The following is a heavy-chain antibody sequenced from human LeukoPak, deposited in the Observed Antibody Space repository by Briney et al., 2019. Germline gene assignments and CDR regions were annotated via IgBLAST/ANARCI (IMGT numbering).Heavy chain of an antibody. J-gene: IGHJ4*02. CDR3: ARLYSGSGRVDY. CDR2: IYHRGST. D-gene: IGHD3-10*01. V-gene: IGHV4-38-2*01. CDR1: GYSISSGYY. Sequence: SETLSLTCAVSGYSISSGYYRGWIRQPPGKGREWIGSIYHRGSTYYNPSLKSRVTISVDTSKNQFSLKLSSVTAADTAVYYCARLYSGSGRVDYWGQGTLVTVSS.